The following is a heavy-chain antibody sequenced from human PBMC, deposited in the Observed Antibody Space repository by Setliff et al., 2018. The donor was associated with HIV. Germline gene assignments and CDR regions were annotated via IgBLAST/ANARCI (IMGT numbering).Heavy chain of an antibody. CDR3: ARAEQLALGDYYYMDV. J-gene: IGHJ6*03. CDR2: IYYSGST. CDR1: GGSISSGDYY. D-gene: IGHD6-6*01. V-gene: IGHV4-30-4*08. Sequence: SETLSLTCTVSGGSISSGDYYWSWIRQPPGKGLEWIGYIYYSGSTYYNPSLKSRVTMSVDTSKNQFSLKLSSVTAADTAVYYCARAEQLALGDYYYMDVWGKGTTVTVSS.